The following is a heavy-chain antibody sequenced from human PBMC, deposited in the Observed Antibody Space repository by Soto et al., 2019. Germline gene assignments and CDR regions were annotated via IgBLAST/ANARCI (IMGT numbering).Heavy chain of an antibody. CDR3: ARHNGPLYVGYYYDMDV. D-gene: IGHD3-16*01. CDR1: GCFIRDYY. V-gene: IGHV4-59*08. Sequence: SETLSLTCTVSGCFIRDYYWSWIRQPPGKGLEWIGYFSYVRGTNNSPSLKSRATISGDTSKNQLSLKLSSVTAADTAVYYCARHNGPLYVGYYYDMDVWGQGTTVTVS. J-gene: IGHJ6*02. CDR2: FSYVRGT.